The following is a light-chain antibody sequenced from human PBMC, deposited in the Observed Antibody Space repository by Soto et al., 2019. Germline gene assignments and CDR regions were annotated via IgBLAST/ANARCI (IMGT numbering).Light chain of an antibody. J-gene: IGKJ2*01. CDR2: DAS. CDR1: QSVSRY. Sequence: EIVLTQSPATLSLSPGERATLSCRASQSVSRYVAWYQQKPGQAPRLLIFDASTRATGIPARFSGSGSWTDFTLTILTLEPQDFAVYYCQHRSTYPYTFGQGTKVDIK. CDR3: QHRSTYPYT. V-gene: IGKV3-11*01.